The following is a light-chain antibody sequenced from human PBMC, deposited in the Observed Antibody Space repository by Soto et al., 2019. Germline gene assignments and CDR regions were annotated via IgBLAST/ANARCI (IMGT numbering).Light chain of an antibody. CDR1: QGISNY. CDR2: GAS. CDR3: QDDYSAIPT. J-gene: IGKJ1*01. V-gene: IGKV1-27*01. Sequence: DIQMTQSPSSLSASVGDRVTITCRASQGISNYIAWYQHKPGKVPKLLIYGASTLQSGVPSRLSVSGSGTDFTLTISSLQPEDVATYEGQDDYSAIPTFGQGTKVEI.